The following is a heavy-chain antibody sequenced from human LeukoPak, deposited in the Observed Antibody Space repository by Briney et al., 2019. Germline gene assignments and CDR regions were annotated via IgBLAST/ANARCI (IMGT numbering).Heavy chain of an antibody. V-gene: IGHV3-9*01. CDR1: GSTFDDYA. D-gene: IGHD6-6*01. J-gene: IGHJ4*02. Sequence: GGSLRLSCAASGSTFDDYAMHWVRQAPGKGLEWVSGISWNSGSIGYADSVKGRFTISRDNAKNSLYLQMNSLRAEDTALYYCAKDIGSSSWRGYFDYWGQGTLVTVSS. CDR2: ISWNSGSI. CDR3: AKDIGSSSWRGYFDY.